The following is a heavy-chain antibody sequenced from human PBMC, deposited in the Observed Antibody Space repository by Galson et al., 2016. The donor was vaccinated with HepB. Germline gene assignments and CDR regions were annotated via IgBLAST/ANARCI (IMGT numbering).Heavy chain of an antibody. V-gene: IGHV3-53*01. D-gene: IGHD3-10*01. CDR1: GFIVGNHY. CDR3: ARESPDYSHYYNIDY. J-gene: IGHJ4*02. CDR2: LDAAGRT. Sequence: SLRLSCAASGFIVGNHYLTWVRQAPGQGLEWVSVLDAAGRTSYADSVRGRFTVSRDNSKNTLYLQMRSLRAEDTGVYYCARESPDYSHYYNIDYWGQGTLVTVSS.